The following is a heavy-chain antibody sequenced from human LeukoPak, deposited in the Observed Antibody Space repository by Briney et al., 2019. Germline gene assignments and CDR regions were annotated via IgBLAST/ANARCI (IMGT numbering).Heavy chain of an antibody. CDR1: GFTFSSYA. CDR3: TKVVRRAYGNFDP. J-gene: IGHJ5*02. CDR2: VSNSGGST. V-gene: IGHV3-23*01. D-gene: IGHD4-17*01. Sequence: HPGGSLRLSCAASGFTFSSYAMSWVRQAPGKGLEWVSTVSNSGGSTYFADSVKSRFTVSRENSKNTVYLQMNSLSAEDTAVYYCTKVVRRAYGNFDPWGQGTLVSVSS.